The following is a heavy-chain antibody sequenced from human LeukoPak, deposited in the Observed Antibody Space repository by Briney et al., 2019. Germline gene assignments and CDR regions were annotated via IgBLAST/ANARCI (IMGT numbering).Heavy chain of an antibody. V-gene: IGHV3-11*01. Sequence: GGSLRLSCEPSGLRFSDYFISWSRRAPGKGGEGGSSIGSSCSIVDYANSVKGRFAISRDNSKNSVYLQMNSLRAEDTAVYYCARWGIYGDSRNWYFDLWGRGTLVTVS. CDR2: IGSSCSIV. CDR3: ARWGIYGDSRNWYFDL. D-gene: IGHD4-17*01. J-gene: IGHJ2*01. CDR1: GLRFSDYF.